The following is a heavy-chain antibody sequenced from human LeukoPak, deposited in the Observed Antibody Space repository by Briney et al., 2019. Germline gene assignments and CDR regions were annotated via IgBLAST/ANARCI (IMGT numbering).Heavy chain of an antibody. CDR2: INPSGGST. Sequence: PGGSLRLSCAASGFTFSSYGMHWVRQAPGQGLEWMGIINPSGGSTSYAQKFQGRVTMTRDTSTSTVYMELSSLRSEDTAVYYCARVGGDYVFDYWGQGTLVTVSS. CDR1: GFTFSSYG. V-gene: IGHV1-46*01. J-gene: IGHJ4*02. CDR3: ARVGGDYVFDY. D-gene: IGHD4-17*01.